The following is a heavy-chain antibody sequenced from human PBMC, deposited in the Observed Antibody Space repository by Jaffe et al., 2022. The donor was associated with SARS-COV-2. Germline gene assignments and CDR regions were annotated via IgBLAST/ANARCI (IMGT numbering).Heavy chain of an antibody. Sequence: EVQLVESGGGLVQPGGSLKLSCAASGFTFSGSAMHWVRQASGKGLEWVGRIRSKANSYATAYAASVKGRFTISRDDSKNTAYLQMNSLKTEDTAVYYCTRRITIFGGGELYYGMDVWGQGTTVTVSS. CDR3: TRRITIFGGGELYYGMDV. J-gene: IGHJ6*02. CDR1: GFTFSGSA. V-gene: IGHV3-73*01. D-gene: IGHD3-3*01. CDR2: IRSKANSYAT.